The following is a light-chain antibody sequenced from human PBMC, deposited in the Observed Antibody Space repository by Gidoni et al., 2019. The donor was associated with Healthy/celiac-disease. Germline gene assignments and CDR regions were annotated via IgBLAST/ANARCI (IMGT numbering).Light chain of an antibody. V-gene: IGKV2-28*01. J-gene: IGKJ5*01. Sequence: DVGMTTAPLSLPVTPGEPASISCRSSQSLLHSNGYDYLDWYLQKPGQSPQLLIYLGSNRASGVPDRFSGSGSGTDFTLKISRVEAEDVGIYYCMQALQTPITFGQGTRLDIK. CDR1: QSLLHSNGYDY. CDR2: LGS. CDR3: MQALQTPIT.